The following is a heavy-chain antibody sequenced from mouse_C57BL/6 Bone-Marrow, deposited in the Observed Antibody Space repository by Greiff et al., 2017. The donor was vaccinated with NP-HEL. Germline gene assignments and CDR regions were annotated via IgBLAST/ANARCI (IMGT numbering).Heavy chain of an antibody. Sequence: VKLVESGAELVKPGASVKLSCKASGYTFTEYTIHWVKQRSGQGLEWIGWFYPGSGSIKYNEKFKDKATLTADKSSSTVYMELSRLASEASAVYFCARHEDGLGPGYWGQGTTLTVSS. CDR1: GYTFTEYT. V-gene: IGHV1-62-2*01. CDR2: FYPGSGSI. J-gene: IGHJ2*01. CDR3: ARHEDGLGPGY. D-gene: IGHD4-1*01.